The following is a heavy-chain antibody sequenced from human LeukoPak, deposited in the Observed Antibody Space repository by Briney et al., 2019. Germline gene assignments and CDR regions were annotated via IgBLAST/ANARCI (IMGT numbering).Heavy chain of an antibody. CDR2: ITNSGSTT. V-gene: IGHV3-48*01. D-gene: IGHD6-19*01. J-gene: IGHJ4*02. Sequence: GGSLRLSCAASGITFSSNSMNWVRQAPGKWLEWVSYITNSGSTTYYADSVKGRFTVSRDNAKNSLYLQMNSLSAEDTAVYYCARGRYGSSAGDFDFWGQGTLVTVSS. CDR1: GITFSSNS. CDR3: ARGRYGSSAGDFDF.